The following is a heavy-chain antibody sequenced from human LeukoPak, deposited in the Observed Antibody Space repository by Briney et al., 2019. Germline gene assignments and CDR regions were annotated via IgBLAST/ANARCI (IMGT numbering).Heavy chain of an antibody. CDR3: AKGDRRYSSSSDTFDY. CDR2: ISWNSGSI. Sequence: PGRSLRLSCAASGFTFDDYAMHWVRQAPGKGLEWVSGISWNSGSIGYADSVKGRFTISRDNAKNSLYLQMNSLRAEDTALYYCAKGDRRYSSSSDTFDYWGQGTLVTVSS. J-gene: IGHJ4*02. V-gene: IGHV3-9*01. CDR1: GFTFDDYA. D-gene: IGHD6-6*01.